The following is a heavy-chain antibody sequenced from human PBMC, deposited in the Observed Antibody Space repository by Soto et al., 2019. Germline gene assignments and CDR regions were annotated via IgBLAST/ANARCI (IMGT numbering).Heavy chain of an antibody. Sequence: ESGGGVVQPGKSLRLSCAVSGFTLSTYGMHWVRQAPGKGLEWVALIWNDGSNRYYADSVKGRFTISRDISKNTVYLQMNSLRADDTGVYYCASRSPALDFWGQGTLVTVSS. V-gene: IGHV3-33*01. CDR3: ASRSPALDF. J-gene: IGHJ4*02. CDR2: IWNDGSNR. CDR1: GFTLSTYG. D-gene: IGHD2-2*01.